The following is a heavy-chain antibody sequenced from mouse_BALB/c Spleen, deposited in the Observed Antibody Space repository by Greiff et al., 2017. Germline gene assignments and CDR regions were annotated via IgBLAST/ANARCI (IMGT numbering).Heavy chain of an antibody. CDR3: ARHPFMVTTGYYFDY. J-gene: IGHJ2*01. CDR2: ISSGGSYT. V-gene: IGHV5-6*01. Sequence: EVKLMESGGDLVKPGGSLKLSCAASGFTFSSYGMSWVRQTPDKRLEWVATISSGGSYTYYPDSVKGRFTISRDNAKNTLYLQMSSLKSEDTAMYYCARHPFMVTTGYYFDYWGQGTTLTVSS. CDR1: GFTFSSYG. D-gene: IGHD2-2*01.